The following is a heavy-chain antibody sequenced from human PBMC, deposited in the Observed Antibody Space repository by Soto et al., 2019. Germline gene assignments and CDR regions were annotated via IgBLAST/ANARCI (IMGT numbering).Heavy chain of an antibody. CDR3: AKDTYYFDSSGYYVFDS. D-gene: IGHD3-22*01. V-gene: IGHV3-30*18. CDR2: ISYDGGNK. J-gene: IGHJ4*02. Sequence: GGSLRLSCAASGFTFRSYGIHWVRQAPGKGLEWVAVISYDGGNKHYADSVQGRFSISRDNSKNTLYLQMNSLRAEDTAVYYCAKDTYYFDSSGYYVFDSWGQGTLVTVSS. CDR1: GFTFRSYG.